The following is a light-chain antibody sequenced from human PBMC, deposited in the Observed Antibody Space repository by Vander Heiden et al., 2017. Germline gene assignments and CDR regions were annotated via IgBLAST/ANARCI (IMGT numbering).Light chain of an antibody. CDR1: NSNIGTNT. J-gene: IGLJ3*02. CDR2: TNE. Sequence: QSVLTQAPSASGTPGQGVTISCSGSNSNIGTNTVSWYQQLPGTAPKLLIDTNERRPSGVPNRFSGSKSGTSASLAISGLQSGDEAYYYCATWDDSLSGPVFGGGTKLTVL. V-gene: IGLV1-44*01. CDR3: ATWDDSLSGPV.